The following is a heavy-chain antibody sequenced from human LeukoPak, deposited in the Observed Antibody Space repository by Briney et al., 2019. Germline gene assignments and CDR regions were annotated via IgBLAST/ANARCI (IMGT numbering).Heavy chain of an antibody. CDR1: GFTFSSYS. Sequence: RGSLRLSCAASGFTFSSYSMNWVRQAPGKGLEWVSSISSSSSYIYYADSVKGRFTISRDNAKNSLYLQMNSLRDEDTAVYYCARDNVGATPFDYWGQGTLVTVSS. CDR3: ARDNVGATPFDY. D-gene: IGHD1-26*01. CDR2: ISSSSSYI. V-gene: IGHV3-21*04. J-gene: IGHJ4*02.